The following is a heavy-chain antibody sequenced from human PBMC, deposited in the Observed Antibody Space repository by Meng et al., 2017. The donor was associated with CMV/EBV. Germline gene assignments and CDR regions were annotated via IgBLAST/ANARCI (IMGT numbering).Heavy chain of an antibody. J-gene: IGHJ1*01. V-gene: IGHV1-2*02. Sequence: ASVKVSCKASGYTFTGYYMYWVRQAPGQGLEWMGWINPNSDGTNYAQKFQGRVTMTRDTSISTAYMELSRLRSDDTAVYYCARDRILYSSGYQGYFQHWGQGTLVTVSS. CDR2: INPNSDGT. CDR3: ARDRILYSSGYQGYFQH. CDR1: GYTFTGYY. D-gene: IGHD3-22*01.